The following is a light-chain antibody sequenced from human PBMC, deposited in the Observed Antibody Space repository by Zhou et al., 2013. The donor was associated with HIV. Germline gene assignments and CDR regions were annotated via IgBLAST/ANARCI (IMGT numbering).Light chain of an antibody. Sequence: DIQMTQSPSSLPASVGDRVTITCRANETISSYLNWYQQKPGAAPKFLIYGASILQSGVPSRFSGSGSGTDFTLTITHLQAEDYGTYYCLQTLQFIPRTFGQ. CDR1: ETISSY. J-gene: IGKJ1*01. CDR2: GAS. CDR3: LQTLQFIPRT. V-gene: IGKV1-39*01.